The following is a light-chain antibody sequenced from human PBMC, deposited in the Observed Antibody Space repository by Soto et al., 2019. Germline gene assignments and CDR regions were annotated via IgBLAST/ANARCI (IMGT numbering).Light chain of an antibody. J-gene: IGKJ5*01. CDR1: QSISSY. CDR3: QQSYSTLSIT. Sequence: DMQITQSPSSLSASVGDRVTITCRASQSISSYLNWYQQKPGKAPKLLIYAASSLQSGVPSRFSGSGSGTDFTLTISSLQPEDFATYYCQQSYSTLSITFGQGTRLAIK. V-gene: IGKV1-39*01. CDR2: AAS.